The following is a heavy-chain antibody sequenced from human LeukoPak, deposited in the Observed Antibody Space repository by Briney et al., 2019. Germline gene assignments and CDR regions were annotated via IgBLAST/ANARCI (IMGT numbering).Heavy chain of an antibody. D-gene: IGHD5-24*01. CDR3: ARVTDGYNPNFDY. V-gene: IGHV3-9*01. J-gene: IGHJ4*02. CDR2: ISWNSGSI. CDR1: GFTFDDYA. Sequence: GGSLRLSCAASGFTFDDYAMHWVRQAPGKGLEWVSGISWNSGSIGYADSVKGRFTISRDNAKNSLYLQMNSLRAEDTAVYYCARVTDGYNPNFDYWGQGTLVTVSS.